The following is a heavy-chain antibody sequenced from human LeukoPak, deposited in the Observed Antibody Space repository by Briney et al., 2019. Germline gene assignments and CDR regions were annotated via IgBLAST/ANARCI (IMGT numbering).Heavy chain of an antibody. CDR3: ARGVRTSDYFDY. D-gene: IGHD1-1*01. CDR1: GFTFSSYS. CDR2: ISSSSSYI. V-gene: IGHV3-21*01. J-gene: IGHJ4*02. Sequence: GGSLSLSCAASGFTFSSYSMNWVRQAPGKGLEWVSSISSSSSYIYYADSVKGRFTISRDNAKNSLYLQMNSLRAEDTAVYYCARGVRTSDYFDYWGQGTLVTVSS.